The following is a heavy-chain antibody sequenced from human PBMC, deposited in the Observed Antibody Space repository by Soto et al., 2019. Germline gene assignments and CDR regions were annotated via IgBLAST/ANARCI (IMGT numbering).Heavy chain of an antibody. V-gene: IGHV4-59*01. J-gene: IGHJ4*02. CDR2: VYYSGST. D-gene: IGHD3-22*01. CDR3: AMGEYDSSGSYSFDS. Sequence: QVQLQESGPGLVKTSETLSLTCTVSGGSMRTYYWSWIRQPPGKGLEWIGYVYYSGSTKFNPSLKNRVTISVDTSKNQFSLKLSSVTAADTAVYYCAMGEYDSSGSYSFDSWGQGTLVTVSS. CDR1: GGSMRTYY.